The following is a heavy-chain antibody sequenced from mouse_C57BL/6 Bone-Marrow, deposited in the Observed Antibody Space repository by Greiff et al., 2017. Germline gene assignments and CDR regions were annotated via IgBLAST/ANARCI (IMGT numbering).Heavy chain of an antibody. CDR2: INPSSGYT. CDR3: ARDGSSYGFAY. D-gene: IGHD1-1*01. Sequence: VKVVESGAELAKPGASVKLSCKASGYTFTSYWMHWVKQRPGQGLEWIGYINPSSGYTKYNQKFKDKATLTADKSYSTAYMQLSSLTYEDSAVYNCARDGSSYGFAYWGQGTLVTVSA. CDR1: GYTFTSYW. V-gene: IGHV1-7*01. J-gene: IGHJ3*01.